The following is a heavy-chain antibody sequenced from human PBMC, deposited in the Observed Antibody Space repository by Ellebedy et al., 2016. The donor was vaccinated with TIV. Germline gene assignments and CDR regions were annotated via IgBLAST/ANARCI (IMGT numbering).Heavy chain of an antibody. J-gene: IGHJ4*02. D-gene: IGHD6-19*01. CDR3: TRDPGIAEAGTVPPNIAFDL. CDR2: INGEGTST. CDR1: AFTFSAYW. V-gene: IGHV3-74*01. Sequence: GGSLRLSCAASAFTFSAYWMHWVRQAPGKGLEWLSYINGEGTSTVYADSVKGRVTISRDNAKNTLYLQMNSLRAEDTAVYHCTRDPGIAEAGTVPPNIAFDLWGQGTRVTVSS.